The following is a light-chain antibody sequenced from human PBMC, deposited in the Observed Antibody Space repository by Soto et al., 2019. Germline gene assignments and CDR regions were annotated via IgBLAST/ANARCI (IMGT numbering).Light chain of an antibody. Sequence: DIQMTQSPSILSASVGDRVTTTCRSSQTITNWLAWYQQKPGKAPRLLIYDASSLESWVPSRFSGSGSGTEFTLTISSLQPGDFATYYCQQYNSYSITFGQGTRLEIK. J-gene: IGKJ5*01. V-gene: IGKV1-5*01. CDR2: DAS. CDR1: QTITNW. CDR3: QQYNSYSIT.